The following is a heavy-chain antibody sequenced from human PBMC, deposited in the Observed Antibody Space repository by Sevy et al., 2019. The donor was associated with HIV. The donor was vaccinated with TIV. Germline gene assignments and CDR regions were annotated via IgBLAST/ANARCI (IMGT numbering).Heavy chain of an antibody. CDR2: ISFDGSHK. Sequence: GGSLRLSCVASAFSLSTYGMHWVRQAPGKGLEWVSVISFDGSHKYYADSVKGRCTVSRDNSKNTLNLQMNSLRAEDTAVYYCARDLRPHLLYSDFWSGYSGMDVWGQGATVTVSS. CDR3: ARDLRPHLLYSDFWSGYSGMDV. V-gene: IGHV3-30*03. CDR1: AFSLSTYG. D-gene: IGHD3-3*01. J-gene: IGHJ6*02.